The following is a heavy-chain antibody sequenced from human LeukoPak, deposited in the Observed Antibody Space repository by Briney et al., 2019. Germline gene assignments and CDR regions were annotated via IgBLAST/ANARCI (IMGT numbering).Heavy chain of an antibody. Sequence: SETLSLTCTVSGGSISSSSYYWGWIRQPPGKGLEWIGSIYYSGSTYYNPSLKSRVTISVDTSKNQFSLKLSSVTAADTAVYYCARHPFVVVINYWGQGTLVTVSS. CDR1: GGSISSSSYY. V-gene: IGHV4-39*01. J-gene: IGHJ4*02. CDR2: IYYSGST. CDR3: ARHPFVVVINY. D-gene: IGHD2-21*01.